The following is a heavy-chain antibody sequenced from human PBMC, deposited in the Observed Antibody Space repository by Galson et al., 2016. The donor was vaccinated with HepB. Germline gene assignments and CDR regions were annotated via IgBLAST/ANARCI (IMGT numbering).Heavy chain of an antibody. Sequence: SVKVSCKASGYIFTAYHLHWVRQAPGQGLEWMGRINPINGDTKYSQNLQDRVAMTTDTSISTAYMELSRLKSDDTAAYYWARSYTVDAPLDFWGQGTLVTVPS. D-gene: IGHD2-2*02. CDR1: GYIFTAYH. V-gene: IGHV1-2*06. CDR2: INPINGDT. J-gene: IGHJ4*02. CDR3: ARSYTVDAPLDF.